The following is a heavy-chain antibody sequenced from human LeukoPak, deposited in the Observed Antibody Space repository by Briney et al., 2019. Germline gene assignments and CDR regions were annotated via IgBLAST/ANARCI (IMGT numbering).Heavy chain of an antibody. Sequence: PSETLSLTCTVSGVSVSNSYRSWVRQSPGKGLEWIAYIYYTETSYNPSLKSRVTISADTSKNQFSLKLYSVTAADTAVYYCATRKLWNDYWGQGTLPTVSS. V-gene: IGHV4-59*02. CDR2: IYYTET. J-gene: IGHJ4*02. CDR3: ATRKLWNDY. D-gene: IGHD7-27*01. CDR1: GVSVSNSY.